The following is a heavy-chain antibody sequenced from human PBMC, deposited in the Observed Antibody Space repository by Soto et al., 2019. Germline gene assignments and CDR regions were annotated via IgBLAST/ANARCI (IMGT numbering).Heavy chain of an antibody. CDR2: IRSKAYGGTT. CDR3: TRGSRELRTYYDFWSGLYY. J-gene: IGHJ4*02. CDR1: GFTVGDYA. V-gene: IGHV3-49*03. Sequence: GGSLRPSCTASGFTVGDYAMSWFRQAPGKGLEWVGFIRSKAYGGTTEYAASVKGRFTISRDDSKSIAYLQMKRLKTEDTAVYYCTRGSRELRTYYDFWSGLYYWVKGT. D-gene: IGHD3-3*01.